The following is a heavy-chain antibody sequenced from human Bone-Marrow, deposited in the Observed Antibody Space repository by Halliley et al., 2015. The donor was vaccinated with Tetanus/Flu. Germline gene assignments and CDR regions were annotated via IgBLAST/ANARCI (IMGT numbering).Heavy chain of an antibody. CDR1: GGFISPYY. Sequence: TLSLTCTVSGGFISPYYWSWIRQPPGKGLEWIGYIFYSGNTNYNPSLKSRVTISVDTSKNQFSLRLSSVTPADTAVYYCARSGSGNYEGWLDPWGQGTLVTVSS. J-gene: IGHJ5*02. CDR2: IFYSGNT. D-gene: IGHD3-10*01. V-gene: IGHV4-59*01. CDR3: ARSGSGNYEGWLDP.